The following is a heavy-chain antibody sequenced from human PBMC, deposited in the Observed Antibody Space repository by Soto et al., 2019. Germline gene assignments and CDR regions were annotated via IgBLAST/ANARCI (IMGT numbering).Heavy chain of an antibody. CDR3: ERGTPKTYSSSWSLDY. Sequence: QVQLVQSGAEVKKPGSSVKVSCKASGGTFSSYAISWVRQAPGQGLEWVGGIIRIFGTANYAQKFQGRVTITADETTSTEYTELSSLRSEDTAVYYCERGTPKTYSSSWSLDYWGQGTPVTVSS. CDR2: IIRIFGTA. J-gene: IGHJ4*03. V-gene: IGHV1-69*01. D-gene: IGHD6-13*01. CDR1: GGTFSSYA.